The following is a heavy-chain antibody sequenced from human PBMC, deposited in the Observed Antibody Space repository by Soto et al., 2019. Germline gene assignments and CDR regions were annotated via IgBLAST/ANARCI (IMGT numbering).Heavy chain of an antibody. CDR2: IWYDGSNK. CDR3: ASSIN. J-gene: IGHJ4*02. V-gene: IGHV3-33*01. CDR1: EFPFSSYG. Sequence: QVHLVESGGGVVQPGRSLRLSCAASEFPFSSYGMHWVRQAPGKGLDWVAVIWYDGSNKDYAESVKGRFTISRDNSKNTLYLQMNSLRADDTAVYYCASSINWGQGTLVTVSS.